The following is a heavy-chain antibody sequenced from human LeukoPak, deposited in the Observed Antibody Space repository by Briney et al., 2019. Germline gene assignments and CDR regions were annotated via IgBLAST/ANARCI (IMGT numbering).Heavy chain of an antibody. V-gene: IGHV3-30*03. J-gene: IGHJ6*02. CDR2: MSFDVRNT. CDR1: GFTLSSYA. Sequence: GSLRLSCAASGFTLSSYAIHWVRQAPGKGLEGVAVMSFDVRNTYYSESVKGRFTITRDNFRDTLYLQMNSLRTEDTAVYYCGFLEGYSYGTGSSYGTDVWGQGTAVTVS. D-gene: IGHD5-18*01. CDR3: GFLEGYSYGTGSSYGTDV.